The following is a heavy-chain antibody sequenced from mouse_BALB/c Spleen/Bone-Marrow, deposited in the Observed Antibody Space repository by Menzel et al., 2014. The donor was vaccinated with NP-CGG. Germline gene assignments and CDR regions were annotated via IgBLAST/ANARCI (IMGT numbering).Heavy chain of an antibody. CDR2: INPGSGGI. CDR1: GYAFTNYW. CDR3: ARELGRGFAY. V-gene: IGHV1-54*01. D-gene: IGHD4-1*01. Sequence: VQLQQSGVELVRPGTSVKVSCKASGYAFTNYWIEWVKQRPGQGLEWIGVINPGSGGINYNGKFKGKATLTADKSSNTAYMQLSSLTSDDSAVYFCARELGRGFAYWGQGTLVTVSA. J-gene: IGHJ3*01.